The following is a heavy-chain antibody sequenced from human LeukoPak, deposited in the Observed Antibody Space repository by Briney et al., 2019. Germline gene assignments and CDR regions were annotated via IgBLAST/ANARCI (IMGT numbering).Heavy chain of an antibody. J-gene: IGHJ4*02. Sequence: AGGSLRLSCAASGFTFSSYGMHWVRQAPGKGLEWVAFIRYDGSNKYYADSVKGRFTISRDNSKNTLYLQMNSLRAEDTAVYYCAKDRALYCSSTSCYTPLGYWGQGTLVTVSS. CDR1: GFTFSSYG. V-gene: IGHV3-30*02. CDR3: AKDRALYCSSTSCYTPLGY. D-gene: IGHD2-2*02. CDR2: IRYDGSNK.